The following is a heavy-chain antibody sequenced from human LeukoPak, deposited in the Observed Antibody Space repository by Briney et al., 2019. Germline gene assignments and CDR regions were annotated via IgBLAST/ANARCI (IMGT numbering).Heavy chain of an antibody. J-gene: IGHJ4*02. CDR1: GGSFSGDY. V-gene: IGHV4-34*01. D-gene: IGHD6-19*01. CDR2: INHSGST. Sequence: PSETLSVTCAVYGGSFSGDYWSCIRQPPGKGLEWIGEINHSGSTNYNPSLKSRVTISVDTSKNQFSLKLSSVTAADTAVYYCARGRGKQWLAQYFEYWGQGTLVTASS. CDR3: ARGRGKQWLAQYFEY.